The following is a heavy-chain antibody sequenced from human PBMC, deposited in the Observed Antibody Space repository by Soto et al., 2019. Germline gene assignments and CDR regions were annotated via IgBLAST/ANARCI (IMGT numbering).Heavy chain of an antibody. V-gene: IGHV1-46*01. CDR2: INPMGGST. CDR1: GYTFINYY. J-gene: IGHJ5*02. Sequence: ASVKVRCKASGYTFINYYIHWVRQAPGQGLEWMAIINPMGGSTNYAQEFQGRVTLTSDTSTSTVYMELSSLRFEDTALFYCARDLAAGDLWGQGALVTISS. CDR3: ARDLAAGDL. D-gene: IGHD3-3*02.